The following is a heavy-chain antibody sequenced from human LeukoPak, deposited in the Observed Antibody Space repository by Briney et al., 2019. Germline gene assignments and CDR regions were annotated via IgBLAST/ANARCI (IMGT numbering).Heavy chain of an antibody. CDR3: ARDSRQDYYDSSGYLWFAFDI. CDR1: GFTFSSYG. CDR2: ISFVGSNT. Sequence: GGSLRLSCAASGFTFSSYGMHWVRQAPGKGLEWGAVISFVGSNTCYADSVKGRFTISRDNSKNTLYLQMNSLRAEDTAVYYCARDSRQDYYDSSGYLWFAFDIWGQGTMVTVSS. J-gene: IGHJ3*02. D-gene: IGHD3-22*01. V-gene: IGHV3-30*03.